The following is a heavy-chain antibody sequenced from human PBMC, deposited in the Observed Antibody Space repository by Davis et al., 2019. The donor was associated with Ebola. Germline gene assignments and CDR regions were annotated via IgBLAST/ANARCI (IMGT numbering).Heavy chain of an antibody. CDR2: MFNGGST. V-gene: IGHV4-59*01. Sequence: MPSETLSLTCTVSGGSISNYYWTWIRQPPGKGLEWIGYMFNGGSTNYNPSLKSRVTISLDTSKNQFSLMLTSVTAADTAVYYCARERTGNYAIDVWGQGTTVTVSS. CDR3: ARERTGNYAIDV. J-gene: IGHJ6*02. CDR1: GGSISNYY. D-gene: IGHD3-16*01.